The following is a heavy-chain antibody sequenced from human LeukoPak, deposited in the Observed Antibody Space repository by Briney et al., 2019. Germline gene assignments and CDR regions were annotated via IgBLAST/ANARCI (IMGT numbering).Heavy chain of an antibody. J-gene: IGHJ4*02. Sequence: SETLSLTCTVSGVSISSYYWGWIRQSPGKRLEWIGYMYYNGSTNSDPSLKSRVTISIDTSKSQFSLKLSSVTAADTAVYYCARHWGHGGYGDWGQGTLVTVSS. CDR2: MYYNGST. CDR1: GVSISSYY. V-gene: IGHV4-59*08. D-gene: IGHD4-23*01. CDR3: ARHWGHGGYGD.